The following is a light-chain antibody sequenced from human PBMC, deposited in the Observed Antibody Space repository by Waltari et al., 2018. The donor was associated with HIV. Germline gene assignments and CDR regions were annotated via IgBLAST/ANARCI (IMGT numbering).Light chain of an antibody. CDR2: DVS. J-gene: IGLJ1*01. Sequence: QSALTQPPSVSGSPGQSVTIPCTGTRSDDGDYNYVSWYQQHPGKAPKLIIFDVSQRPSGVPDRFSGSKSGSTASLTISGLQTEDEADYFCCAYAAAHISYVFGSGTKVAVL. V-gene: IGLV2-11*01. CDR3: CAYAAAHISYV. CDR1: RSDDGDYNY.